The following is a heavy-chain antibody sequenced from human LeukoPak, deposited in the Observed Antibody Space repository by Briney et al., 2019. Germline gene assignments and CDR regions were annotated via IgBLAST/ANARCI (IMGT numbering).Heavy chain of an antibody. CDR3: ARVFSGSGSSGSFDC. D-gene: IGHD3-3*01. Sequence: GGSLRLSCTASGFTFSNYAMHWVRRAPGKGLEWVAVIWYDASNKYYAESVKGRFTISRDNSKNTLYLQMNSLKAEDTAVYCCARVFSGSGSSGSFDCWGQGTLVTVSS. CDR1: GFTFSNYA. CDR2: IWYDASNK. V-gene: IGHV3-33*01. J-gene: IGHJ4*02.